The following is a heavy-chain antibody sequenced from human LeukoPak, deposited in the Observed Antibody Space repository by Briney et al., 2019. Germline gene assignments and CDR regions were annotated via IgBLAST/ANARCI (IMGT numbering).Heavy chain of an antibody. D-gene: IGHD3-22*01. CDR1: GFTFSSYE. Sequence: GGSLRLSCAASGFTFSSYEMNWVRQAPGKGLEWVSYISSSGSTIYYADSVKGRFTISRDNAKNSLYLQMNSLRAEDTAVYYCARDRDYYDSSGLGYYYMDVWGKGTTVTIS. CDR2: ISSSGSTI. J-gene: IGHJ6*03. V-gene: IGHV3-48*03. CDR3: ARDRDYYDSSGLGYYYMDV.